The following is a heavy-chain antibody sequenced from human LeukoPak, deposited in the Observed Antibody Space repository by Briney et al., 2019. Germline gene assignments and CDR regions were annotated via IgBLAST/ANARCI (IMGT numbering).Heavy chain of an antibody. V-gene: IGHV3-7*01. CDR2: INQGGSVK. CDR3: ARVGYSGWNLEY. J-gene: IGHJ4*02. Sequence: PGGSLRLSCAASGFTFNTFTMNWFRQPPGKGREWVANINQGGSVKYYVDSVKGRFTISRDDAKNSLYVQMNSLRDEDTAVYYCARVGYSGWNLEYWGQGTLVTVSS. D-gene: IGHD5-12*01. CDR1: GFTFNTFT.